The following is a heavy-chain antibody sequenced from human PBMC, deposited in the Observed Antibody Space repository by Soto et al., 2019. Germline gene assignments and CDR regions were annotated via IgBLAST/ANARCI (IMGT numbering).Heavy chain of an antibody. CDR3: ARDRGGPGVVIIDY. J-gene: IGHJ4*02. CDR2: IYHSGST. D-gene: IGHD3-3*01. Sequence: SETLSLTCTVSGYSISSGYYWGWIRQPPGKGLEWIGSIYHSGSTYYNPSLKSRFTISVDTSKNQFSLKLSSVTAADTAVYYCARDRGGPGVVIIDYWGQGTLVTVSS. CDR1: GYSISSGYY. V-gene: IGHV4-38-2*02.